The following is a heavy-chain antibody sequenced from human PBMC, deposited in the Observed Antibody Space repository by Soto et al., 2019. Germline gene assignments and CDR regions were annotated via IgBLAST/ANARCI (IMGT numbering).Heavy chain of an antibody. V-gene: IGHV1-18*01. D-gene: IGHD6-13*01. Sequence: GASVKVSCKASGYTFTSYGISWVRQAPGQGLEWMGWISAYNGNTNYAQKLQGRVTMTTDTSTSTAYMELRSLRSDDTAVYYCARVDGYSSSWYGGGYYYYYMDVWGKGTTVTVSS. J-gene: IGHJ6*03. CDR2: ISAYNGNT. CDR1: GYTFTSYG. CDR3: ARVDGYSSSWYGGGYYYYYMDV.